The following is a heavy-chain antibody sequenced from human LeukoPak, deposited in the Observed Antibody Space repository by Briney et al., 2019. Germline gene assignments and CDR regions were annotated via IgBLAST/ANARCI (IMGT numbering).Heavy chain of an antibody. Sequence: SETLSLTCAVYGGSFNGYYWSWIRQPPGKGLEWIGEINHSGSTNYNPSLKSRVTISVDTSKNQFSLKLSSVTAADTAVYYCASTYGTVVTPRLYYGMDVWGQGTTVTVSS. CDR1: GGSFNGYY. V-gene: IGHV4-34*01. D-gene: IGHD4-23*01. CDR3: ASTYGTVVTPRLYYGMDV. CDR2: INHSGST. J-gene: IGHJ6*02.